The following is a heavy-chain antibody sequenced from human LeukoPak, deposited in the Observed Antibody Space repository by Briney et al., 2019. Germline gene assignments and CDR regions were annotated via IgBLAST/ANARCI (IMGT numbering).Heavy chain of an antibody. V-gene: IGHV4-59*01. CDR3: ARANPKPLDY. Sequence: SETLSLTCTVSGGSISSYFWNWLRQPPGKGLEWIGYIYYSGSTNYNPSLKSRVTISVDTSKNQFPLKLSSVTAADTAVYYCARANPKPLDYWGQGTLVTVSS. J-gene: IGHJ4*02. CDR2: IYYSGST. CDR1: GGSISSYF.